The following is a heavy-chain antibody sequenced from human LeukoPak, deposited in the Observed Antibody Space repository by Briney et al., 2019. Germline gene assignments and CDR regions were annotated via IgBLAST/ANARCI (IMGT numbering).Heavy chain of an antibody. D-gene: IGHD2-2*01. CDR3: AKDIVPAAIWGFDY. CDR1: GFTYSSYG. J-gene: IGHJ4*02. Sequence: GGSLRLSCAASGFTYSSYGMHWVRQAPGKGLEWVAFIRYDGSNKYYADSVKGRFTISRDNSKNTLYLQMNSLRADDTAVYYCAKDIVPAAIWGFDYWGQGTLVTVSS. CDR2: IRYDGSNK. V-gene: IGHV3-30*02.